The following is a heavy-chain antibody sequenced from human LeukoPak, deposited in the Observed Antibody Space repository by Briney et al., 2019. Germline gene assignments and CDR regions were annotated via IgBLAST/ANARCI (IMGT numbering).Heavy chain of an antibody. CDR1: GFTFSSYG. Sequence: GGSLRLSCAASGFTFSSYGMHWVRQAPGKGLEWVAVISYDGSNKHYADSVKGRLTISRDNSKNTLYLQMNSLRAEDTAVYYCAAVTPYFDYWGQGTLVTVSS. V-gene: IGHV3-30*03. CDR2: ISYDGSNK. J-gene: IGHJ4*02. D-gene: IGHD4-23*01. CDR3: AAVTPYFDY.